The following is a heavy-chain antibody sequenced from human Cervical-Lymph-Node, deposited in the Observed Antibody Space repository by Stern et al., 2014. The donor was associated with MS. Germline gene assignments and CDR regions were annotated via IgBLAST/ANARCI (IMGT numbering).Heavy chain of an antibody. V-gene: IGHV1-24*01. CDR3: ATHRGRVTYYYGMDV. CDR2: FDPAHGET. CDR1: GYTLSEIS. Sequence: QVQLVQSGAEVKQPGASVKVSCKASGYTLSEISMHWVRQAPGKGLEWMGGFDPAHGETSYAQKFQGRVTMAEDRSTDTAYMELSSLRSEDTAVYYCATHRGRVTYYYGMDVWGQGTTVTVSS. J-gene: IGHJ6*02. D-gene: IGHD2-21*02.